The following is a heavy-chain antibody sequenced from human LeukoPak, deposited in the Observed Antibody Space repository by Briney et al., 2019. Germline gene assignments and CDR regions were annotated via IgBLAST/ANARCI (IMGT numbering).Heavy chain of an antibody. CDR1: GFTFSTSG. CDR3: ARGYCSSTDCHLARHFEY. D-gene: IGHD2-2*01. V-gene: IGHV3-48*02. CDR2: ITSATVTP. J-gene: IGHJ4*02. Sequence: TAGTLRLSCAASGFTFSTSGLGWVRQAPGKRLQWLSYITSATVTPYMDSVKGRFTISRDNAKTSLYLQMNGLREEDTAVYYCARGYCSSTDCHLARHFEYWGQGTRVTVSS.